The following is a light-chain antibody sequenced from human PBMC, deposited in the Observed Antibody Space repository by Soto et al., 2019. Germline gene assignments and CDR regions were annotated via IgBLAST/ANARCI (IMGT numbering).Light chain of an antibody. J-gene: IGLJ1*01. CDR1: VGSYGF. CDR2: YAT. Sequence: QSVLFHPASVSRSPGHSITISFSGVGSYGFVSWYQQHPGKVPKLMIYYATQLPSGFSDLFSGSKSANTASLTISGIRAEDEADYYCSLDAGTNTYVFGTGTKVTVL. CDR3: SLDAGTNTYV. V-gene: IGLV2-23*01.